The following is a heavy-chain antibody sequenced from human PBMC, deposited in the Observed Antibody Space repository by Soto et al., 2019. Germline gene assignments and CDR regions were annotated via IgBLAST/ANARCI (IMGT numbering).Heavy chain of an antibody. CDR2: IRSKHNNYAT. V-gene: IGHV3-73*01. J-gene: IGHJ4*02. CDR3: TDKSYTLNVDY. D-gene: IGHD3-16*01. CDR1: GFSFSDSA. Sequence: EVHLVESGGGLVQPGGSLKLSCAASGFSFSDSAMHWVRQASGKGLEWVGRIRSKHNNYATAYAASVQGRFTISRDDSKNTAYLKMNSLNTEDTAVYYCTDKSYTLNVDYWGQETLVTVSS.